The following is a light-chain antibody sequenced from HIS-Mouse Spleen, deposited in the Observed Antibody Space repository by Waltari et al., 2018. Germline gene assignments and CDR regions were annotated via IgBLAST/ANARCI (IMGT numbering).Light chain of an antibody. CDR2: DTS. CDR3: SLSYSGARV. J-gene: IGLJ3*02. Sequence: QAXVTQEPXLTXSPXGXVTRPCXSSTGAXTRXPYXXWFQQKPGQAPRTLIYDTSNKHSWTPARFSGSLLGGKAALTLSGAQPEDEAEYYCSLSYSGARVFGGGTKLTVL. CDR1: TGAXTRXPY. V-gene: IGLV7-46*01.